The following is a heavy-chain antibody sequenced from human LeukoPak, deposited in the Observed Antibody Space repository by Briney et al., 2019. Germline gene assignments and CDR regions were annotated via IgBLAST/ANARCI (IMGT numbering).Heavy chain of an antibody. Sequence: SETLSLTCTVSGGSISNYFWSWVRQPPGKGLEWIGYMYYSGSTNYNPSLKSRVTISVDTSKNQFSLKLSSVTAADTAVYYCARVPSHFDYWGQGTLVTVSS. V-gene: IGHV4-59*12. J-gene: IGHJ4*02. CDR1: GGSISNYF. CDR2: MYYSGST. CDR3: ARVPSHFDY.